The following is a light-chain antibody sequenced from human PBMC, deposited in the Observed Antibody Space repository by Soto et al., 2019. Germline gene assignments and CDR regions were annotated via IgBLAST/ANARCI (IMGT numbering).Light chain of an antibody. CDR1: QSISSY. CDR2: AAS. V-gene: IGKV1-39*01. J-gene: IGKJ1*01. Sequence: DIQMTQSPSSLSSSVGDIFTITCRASQSISSYLNWYQQKPGKAPKLLIYAASSLQSGVPSRFSGSGSGTEFTLTISSLQPDDFATYYCQHYNSYSEAFGQGTKVDI. CDR3: QHYNSYSEA.